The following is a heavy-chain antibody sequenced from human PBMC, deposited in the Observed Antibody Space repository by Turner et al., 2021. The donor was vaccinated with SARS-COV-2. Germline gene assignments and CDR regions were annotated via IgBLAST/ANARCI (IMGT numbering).Heavy chain of an antibody. CDR3: ARAKFRGLISWFDP. Sequence: EVQLVESGGGLVQPGGSLRLSCAASGFTFSNYDMHLVRQATGKVLEWVSAVGTAGDTYYPGSVKGRFTISRENGKNSLYLQMNSLRAGDTAVYYCARAKFRGLISWFDPWGQGTLVTVSS. J-gene: IGHJ5*02. CDR1: GFTFSNYD. CDR2: VGTAGDT. D-gene: IGHD3-10*01. V-gene: IGHV3-13*04.